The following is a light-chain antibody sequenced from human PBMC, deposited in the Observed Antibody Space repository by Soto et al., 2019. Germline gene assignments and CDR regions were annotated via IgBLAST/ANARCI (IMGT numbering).Light chain of an antibody. CDR3: ATWDDSLSNYV. J-gene: IGLJ1*01. CDR2: RNN. Sequence: QSVLTQPPSASGTPGQRGTISCSGSSSNSGSNYVYWYQHLTGTAPKLLIYRNNQRPSGVPDRFSGSRSGTSASLAISGLRSEDEADYYCATWDDSLSNYVFGTGTRSPS. CDR1: SSNSGSNY. V-gene: IGLV1-47*01.